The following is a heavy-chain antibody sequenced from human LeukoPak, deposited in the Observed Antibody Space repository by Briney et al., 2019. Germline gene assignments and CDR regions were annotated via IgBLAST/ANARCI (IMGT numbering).Heavy chain of an antibody. D-gene: IGHD4-17*01. Sequence: GGSPRLSCAASGFTFSGYAMSWVRQAPGKGLEWVPTISGPGGSTYYTDSVKGRFTISRDNSKNTVFLQMNSLRAEDTAVYYCARDYGDYPNWDYWGQGTLVTVSS. CDR2: ISGPGGST. J-gene: IGHJ4*02. CDR1: GFTFSGYA. CDR3: ARDYGDYPNWDY. V-gene: IGHV3-23*01.